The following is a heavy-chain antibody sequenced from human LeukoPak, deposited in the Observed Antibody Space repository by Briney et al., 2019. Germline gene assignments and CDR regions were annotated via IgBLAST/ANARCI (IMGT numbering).Heavy chain of an antibody. D-gene: IGHD3-22*01. CDR1: GFTLSEYW. Sequence: GGSLRLSCAASGFTLSEYWMRWVRQAPGKGLERVANIKQDGSEKYYVDSVKGRFTISRDNAKNSLYLQMNSLRAEDTAVYYCTRGYFYDSGYYYSYWGQGTLVTVSS. J-gene: IGHJ4*02. V-gene: IGHV3-7*04. CDR3: TRGYFYDSGYYYSY. CDR2: IKQDGSEK.